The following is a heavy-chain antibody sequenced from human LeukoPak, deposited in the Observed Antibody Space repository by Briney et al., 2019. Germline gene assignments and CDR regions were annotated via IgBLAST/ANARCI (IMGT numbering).Heavy chain of an antibody. Sequence: GGSLRLSCAASGFTFSSYAMSWVRQAPGKGLEWVSAISGSGGSTYYADSVKGWFTISRDNSKNTLYLQMSSLRAEDTAVYYCAKGEIGWPFDYWGQGTLVTVSS. CDR3: AKGEIGWPFDY. D-gene: IGHD6-19*01. CDR1: GFTFSSYA. V-gene: IGHV3-23*01. J-gene: IGHJ4*02. CDR2: ISGSGGST.